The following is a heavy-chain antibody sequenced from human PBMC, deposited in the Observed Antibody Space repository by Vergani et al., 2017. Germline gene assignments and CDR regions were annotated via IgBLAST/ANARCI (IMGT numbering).Heavy chain of an antibody. CDR1: GGSISSGGYY. V-gene: IGHV4-31*11. CDR3: ARAHIGSTIFGVVIILFALDI. D-gene: IGHD3-3*01. CDR2: LYYSGST. J-gene: IGHJ3*02. Sequence: QVQLQESGPGLVKPSQTLSLTCAVSGGSISSGGYYWSWIRQHPGKGLEWIGYLYYSGSTYYNPSLKSRVTISVDTSKNQFSLKLSSVTAADTAVYYCARAHIGSTIFGVVIILFALDIWGQGTMVTVSS.